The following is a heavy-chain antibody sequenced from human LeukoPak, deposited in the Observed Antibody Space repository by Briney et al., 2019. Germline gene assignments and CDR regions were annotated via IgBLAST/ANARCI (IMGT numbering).Heavy chain of an antibody. CDR1: GFTFSSYS. Sequence: GGSLRLSCAASGFTFSSYSMNWVHQAPGKGLEWVSSISSSSSYIYYADSVKGRFTISRDNAKNSLYLQMNSLRAEDTAVYYCARDVVGPGEPYGYWGQGTLVTVSS. J-gene: IGHJ4*02. CDR3: ARDVVGPGEPYGY. V-gene: IGHV3-21*01. D-gene: IGHD3-10*01. CDR2: ISSSSSYI.